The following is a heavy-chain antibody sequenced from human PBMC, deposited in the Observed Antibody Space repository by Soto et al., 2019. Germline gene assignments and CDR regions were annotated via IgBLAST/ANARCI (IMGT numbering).Heavy chain of an antibody. CDR1: GGSISSGDYY. D-gene: IGHD1-26*01. V-gene: IGHV4-30-4*01. Sequence: QVQLQESGPGLVKPSQTLSLTCTVSGGSISSGDYYWSWIRQPPGKGLEWIGYIYYSGSTYYNPSLKSRVTXXVXTXXNQFSLKLSSVTAADTAVYYCARGAESYSHRGFDYWGQGTLVTVSS. CDR3: ARGAESYSHRGFDY. J-gene: IGHJ4*02. CDR2: IYYSGST.